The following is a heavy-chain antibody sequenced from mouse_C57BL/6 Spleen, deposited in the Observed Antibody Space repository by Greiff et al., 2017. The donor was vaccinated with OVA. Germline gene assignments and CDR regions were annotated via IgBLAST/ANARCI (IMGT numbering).Heavy chain of an antibody. D-gene: IGHD4-1*01. CDR3: ARGLGYAMDY. Sequence: VQLKESGPVLVKPGASVKMSCKASGYTFTDYYMNWVKQSHGKSLEWIGVINPYNGGTSYNQKFKGKATLTVDKSSSTAYMELNSLTSEDSAVYYCARGLGYAMDYWGQGTSVTVSS. CDR2: INPYNGGT. V-gene: IGHV1-19*01. CDR1: GYTFTDYY. J-gene: IGHJ4*01.